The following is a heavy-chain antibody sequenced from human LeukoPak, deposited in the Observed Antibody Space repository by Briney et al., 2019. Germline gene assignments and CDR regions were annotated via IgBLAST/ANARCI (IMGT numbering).Heavy chain of an antibody. Sequence: GGSLRLSCAASGFTFDDYAMHWVRQAPGKGLEWVSLISGDGDSTYYADSVKGRFTISRDNSKNSLYLQMNSLRTEDTALYYCAKEAKDSYYYDSSVNDAFDIWGQGTMVTVSS. CDR2: ISGDGDST. CDR1: GFTFDDYA. J-gene: IGHJ3*02. D-gene: IGHD3-22*01. CDR3: AKEAKDSYYYDSSVNDAFDI. V-gene: IGHV3-43*02.